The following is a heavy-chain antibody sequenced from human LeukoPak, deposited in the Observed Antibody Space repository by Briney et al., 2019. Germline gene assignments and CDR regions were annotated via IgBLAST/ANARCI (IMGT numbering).Heavy chain of an antibody. Sequence: SGGSQRLSCAASGFTFDDYAMHWVRQAPGKGLEWVSGISWNSGSIGYADSVKGRFTISRDNAKNSLYLQMNSLRTEDMALYYCAKDMSSIVATGGPFDYWGQGTLVTVSS. J-gene: IGHJ4*02. V-gene: IGHV3-9*03. CDR3: AKDMSSIVATGGPFDY. D-gene: IGHD5-12*01. CDR1: GFTFDDYA. CDR2: ISWNSGSI.